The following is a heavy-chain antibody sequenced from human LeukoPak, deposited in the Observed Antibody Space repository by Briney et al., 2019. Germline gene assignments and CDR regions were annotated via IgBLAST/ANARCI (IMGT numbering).Heavy chain of an antibody. V-gene: IGHV3-73*01. J-gene: IGHJ5*02. CDR2: IRSKPNSYAT. Sequence: GGSLRLSCTASGFTFSGSAMHWVRQASGKGLEWVGRIRSKPNSYATAYAASVKGRFTISRDDSKNTAYLQMNSLKTEDTAVYYCTRPYPKDSGSFFDHWGQGTLVTVSS. CDR1: GFTFSGSA. CDR3: TRPYPKDSGSFFDH. D-gene: IGHD1-26*01.